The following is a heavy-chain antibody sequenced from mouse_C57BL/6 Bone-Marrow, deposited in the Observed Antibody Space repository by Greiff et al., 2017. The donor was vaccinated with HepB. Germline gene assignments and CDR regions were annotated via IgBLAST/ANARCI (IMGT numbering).Heavy chain of an antibody. CDR2: IRSKSSNYAT. V-gene: IGHV10-3*01. Sequence: EVQLVESGGGLVQPKGSLKLSCAASGFTFNTYAMHWVRQAPGKGLEWVARIRSKSSNYATYYAVSVKDRFTISRDDSQNMLYLQMNNPKTEDTAMYYCVVHGGYFDVWGTGTTVTVSS. CDR3: VVHGGYFDV. J-gene: IGHJ1*03. CDR1: GFTFNTYA.